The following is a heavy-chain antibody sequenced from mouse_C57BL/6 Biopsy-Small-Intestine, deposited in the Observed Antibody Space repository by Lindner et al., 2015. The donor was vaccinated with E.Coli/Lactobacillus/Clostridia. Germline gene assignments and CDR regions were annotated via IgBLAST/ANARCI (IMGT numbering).Heavy chain of an antibody. D-gene: IGHD1-1*01. Sequence: SVKVSCKVSGYTLTELSMHWVRQAPGKGLEWMGGFGPEDGETIYAQKFQGRVTMTEDTSTDTAYMELSSLRSEDTAVYYCATDAPHYYDSSGYPDAFDIWGQGTMVTVSS. J-gene: IGHJ3*01. CDR1: GYTLTELS. V-gene: IGHV1-18*01. CDR3: ATDAPHYYDSSGYPDAFDI. CDR2: FGPEDGET.